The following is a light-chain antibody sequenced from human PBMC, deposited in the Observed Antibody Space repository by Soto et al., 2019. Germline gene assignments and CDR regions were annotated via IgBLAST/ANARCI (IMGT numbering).Light chain of an antibody. J-gene: IGLJ2*01. CDR2: RNN. CDR1: SSNIGSNY. Sequence: QSVLTQPPSASGTPGQRVTISCSGSSSNIGSNYVYWYQQLPGTAPKLLIYRNNQRPSGVPYRFSGSKSGTSASLAISGLRSDDEADYYCAAWDDSLSGFVVFGGGTKVTVL. V-gene: IGLV1-47*01. CDR3: AAWDDSLSGFVV.